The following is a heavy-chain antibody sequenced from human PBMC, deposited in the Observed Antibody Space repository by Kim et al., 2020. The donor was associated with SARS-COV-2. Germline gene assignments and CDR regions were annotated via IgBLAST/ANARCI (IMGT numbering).Heavy chain of an antibody. J-gene: IGHJ6*02. D-gene: IGHD2-2*01. CDR2: INTNTGNP. CDR1: GYTFTSYA. Sequence: ASVKVSCKASGYTFTSYAMNWVRQAPGQGLEWMGWINTNTGNPTYAQGFTGRFVFSLDTSVSTAYLQISSLKAEDTAVYYCARDSPCSSTSCYEYYYYGMDVWGQGTTVTVSS. V-gene: IGHV7-4-1*02. CDR3: ARDSPCSSTSCYEYYYYGMDV.